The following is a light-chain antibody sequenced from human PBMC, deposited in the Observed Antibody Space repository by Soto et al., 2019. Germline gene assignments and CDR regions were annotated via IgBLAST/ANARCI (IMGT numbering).Light chain of an antibody. J-gene: IGLJ1*01. CDR2: SNN. Sequence: QTVVTQPPSASGTPGQRVTISCSGSSSNIASNTVNWYQQLPGTAPKLLIYSNNQRPSGVPDRFSGSKSGTSASLAISGLRSEDEADYYCATWDDSLNGFYVFGTGTKVTVL. V-gene: IGLV1-44*01. CDR3: ATWDDSLNGFYV. CDR1: SSNIASNT.